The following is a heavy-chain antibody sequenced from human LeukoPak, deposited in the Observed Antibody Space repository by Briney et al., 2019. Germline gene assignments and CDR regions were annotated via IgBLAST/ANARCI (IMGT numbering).Heavy chain of an antibody. CDR1: GFTFSSYS. CDR3: ASLQWPVRY. J-gene: IGHJ4*02. D-gene: IGHD6-19*01. CDR2: ISSSSSTI. V-gene: IGHV3-48*01. Sequence: GGSLRLSCAAPGFTFSSYSMNWVRQAPGKGLEWVSYISSSSSTIYYADSVKGRFTISRDNAKNSLYLQMNSLRAEDTAVYYCASLQWPVRYWGQGTLVTVSS.